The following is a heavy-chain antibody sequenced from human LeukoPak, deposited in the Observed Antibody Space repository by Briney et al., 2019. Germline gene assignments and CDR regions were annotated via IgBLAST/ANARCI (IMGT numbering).Heavy chain of an antibody. CDR3: ARVGAAAEGCFDY. CDR2: IKQDGSEK. D-gene: IGHD6-13*01. V-gene: IGHV3-7*01. J-gene: IGHJ4*02. Sequence: GGSLRLSCAASGFTFSSYWMSWVRQAPGKGLEWVANIKQDGSEKYYVDSVKGRFTISRDNAKNSLYLQMNSLRAEDTAVYYCARVGAAAEGCFDYWGQGTLVTVSS. CDR1: GFTFSSYW.